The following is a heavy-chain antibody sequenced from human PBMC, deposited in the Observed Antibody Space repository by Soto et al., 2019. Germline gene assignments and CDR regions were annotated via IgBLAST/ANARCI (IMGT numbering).Heavy chain of an antibody. CDR2: INPNSGGT. J-gene: IGHJ6*02. D-gene: IGHD2-2*02. Sequence: QVQLVQSGAEVKKPGASVKVSCKASGYTFTGYYMHWVRQAPGQGLEWMGWINPNSGGTNYAQKLQGRLTMTRATSISTAYKELSRLRSDDTAVYYCARSPRVVPAALLPYYYYGMDVWGQGTPVTVSS. V-gene: IGHV1-2*02. CDR3: ARSPRVVPAALLPYYYYGMDV. CDR1: GYTFTGYY.